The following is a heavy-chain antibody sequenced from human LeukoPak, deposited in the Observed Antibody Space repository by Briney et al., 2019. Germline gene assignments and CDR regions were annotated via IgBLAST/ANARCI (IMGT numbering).Heavy chain of an antibody. CDR2: INPSGGST. D-gene: IGHD6-13*01. Sequence: ASVKVSRKASGYTFTSYYMHWVRQAPGQGLEWMGIINPSGGSTSYAQKFQGRVTMTRDTSTSTVYMELSSLRSEDTAVYYCARDHESMWGWQLVLRRGYYYYGMDVWGQGTTVTVSS. CDR3: ARDHESMWGWQLVLRRGYYYYGMDV. J-gene: IGHJ6*02. V-gene: IGHV1-46*03. CDR1: GYTFTSYY.